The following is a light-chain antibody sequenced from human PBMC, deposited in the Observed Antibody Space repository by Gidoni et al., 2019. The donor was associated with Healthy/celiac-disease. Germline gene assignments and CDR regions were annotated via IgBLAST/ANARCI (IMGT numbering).Light chain of an antibody. V-gene: IGLV2-14*01. CDR3: SSYTSSSTLV. J-gene: IGLJ3*02. CDR1: SSDVGGYNY. Sequence: QSALTQPASVSGSPGQSITISCTGTSSDVGGYNYVSWYQQHPGKAPKLMIYEVSNRPSGVSNRFSGSKSGNTASLTISGLQAEDEAEYYCSSYTSSSTLVFGGGTKLTVI. CDR2: EVS.